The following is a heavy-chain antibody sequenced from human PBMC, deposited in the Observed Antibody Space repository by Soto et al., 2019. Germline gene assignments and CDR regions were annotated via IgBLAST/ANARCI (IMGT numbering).Heavy chain of an antibody. CDR3: ARDPAIEMMSTNDSY. J-gene: IGHJ4*02. CDR1: GYTLTELS. V-gene: IGHV1-24*01. D-gene: IGHD2-8*01. Sequence: ASVKVSCKVSGYTLTELSMHWVRQAPGKGLEWMGGFDPEDGETIYAQKFQGRVTMTEDTSTDTAYMELSSLRSEDTAVYYCARDPAIEMMSTNDSYWGQGTLVTVSS. CDR2: FDPEDGET.